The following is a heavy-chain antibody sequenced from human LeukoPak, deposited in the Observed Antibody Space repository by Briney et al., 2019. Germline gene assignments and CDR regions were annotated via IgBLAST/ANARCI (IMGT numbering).Heavy chain of an antibody. CDR3: ARAGSDNLVYFDY. CDR2: IYYSGST. J-gene: IGHJ4*02. V-gene: IGHV4-61*01. Sequence: PSETLSLTCTVSGGSVSSGSYYWSWIRQPPGKGLEWTGYIYYSGSTNYNPSLKSRVTISVDTSKNQFSLKLSSVTAADTAVYYCARAGSDNLVYFDYWGQGTLVTVSS. D-gene: IGHD3-16*02. CDR1: GGSVSSGSYY.